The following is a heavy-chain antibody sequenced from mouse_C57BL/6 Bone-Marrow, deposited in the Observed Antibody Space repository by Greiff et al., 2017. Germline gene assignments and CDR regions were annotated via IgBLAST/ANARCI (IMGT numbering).Heavy chain of an antibody. CDR2: IYPNSGST. Sequence: VQLQQPGAELVKPGASVKLSCKASGYTFTSYWMHWVKQRPGQGLEWIGMIYPNSGSTNYNEKFKSKATLTVDKSSSTAYMQLSSLTSEDSAVYYCARDYGSSYSFAYWGQGTLVTVSA. CDR1: GYTFTSYW. CDR3: ARDYGSSYSFAY. V-gene: IGHV1-64*01. J-gene: IGHJ3*01. D-gene: IGHD1-1*01.